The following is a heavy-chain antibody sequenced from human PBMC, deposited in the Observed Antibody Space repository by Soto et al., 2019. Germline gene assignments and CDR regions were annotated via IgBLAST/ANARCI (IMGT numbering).Heavy chain of an antibody. CDR1: LGTLSSYA. J-gene: IGHJ4*02. CDR3: ARNAPPIVATIKGGWVY. V-gene: IGHV1-69*13. CDR2: IIPIFGTA. Sequence: SVKVSCEASLGTLSSYAISWVRQAPGQGLEWMGGIIPIFGTANYAQKFQGRVTITADESTSTAYMELSSLRSEDTAVYYCARNAPPIVATIKGGWVYWGQGTLVTVSS. D-gene: IGHD5-12*01.